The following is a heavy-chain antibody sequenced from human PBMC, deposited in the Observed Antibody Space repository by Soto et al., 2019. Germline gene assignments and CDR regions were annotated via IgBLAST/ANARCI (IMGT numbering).Heavy chain of an antibody. Sequence: GLEWIGYIYYSGSTNYNPSLKSRVTISVDTSKNQFSLKLSSVTAADTAVYYCARQDCSSTSCPPDYYGMDVWGQGTTVTVSS. D-gene: IGHD2-2*01. CDR2: IYYSGST. CDR3: ARQDCSSTSCPPDYYGMDV. J-gene: IGHJ6*02. V-gene: IGHV4-59*08.